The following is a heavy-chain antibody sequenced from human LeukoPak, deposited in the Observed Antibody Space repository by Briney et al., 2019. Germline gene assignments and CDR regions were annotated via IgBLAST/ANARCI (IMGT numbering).Heavy chain of an antibody. D-gene: IGHD6-13*01. CDR2: LSGSGESA. CDR1: GFTFSSYA. J-gene: IGHJ4*02. V-gene: IGHV3-23*01. CDR3: AKDSRTTYDSSWLYYFDS. Sequence: GGSLRLSCAASGFTFSSYAMIWVRQAPGKGLQWVSGLSGSGESAYYADSVKGRFTTSRDNSKNTVYLQMKSLRADDTAIYYCAKDSRTTYDSSWLYYFDSWGQGTLVTVSS.